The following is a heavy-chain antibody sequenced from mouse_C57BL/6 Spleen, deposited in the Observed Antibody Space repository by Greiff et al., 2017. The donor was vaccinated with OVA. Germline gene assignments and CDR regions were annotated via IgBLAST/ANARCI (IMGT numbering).Heavy chain of an antibody. CDR2: ISSGGDYI. CDR3: TREKEEYYFDD. Sequence: EVQWVESGEGLVKPGGSLKLSCAASGFTFSSYAMSWVRQTPDKRLEWVAYISSGGDYIYYADTVKGRFTISRDNARNTLYLQMSSLKSEDTAMYYCTREKEEYYFDDWGQGTTLTVSS. V-gene: IGHV5-9-1*02. CDR1: GFTFSSYA. J-gene: IGHJ2*01.